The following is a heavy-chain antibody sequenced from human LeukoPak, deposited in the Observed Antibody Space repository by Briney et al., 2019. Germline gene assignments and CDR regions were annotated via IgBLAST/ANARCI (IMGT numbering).Heavy chain of an antibody. CDR3: ARQGSGGYCSSTSCSDAFDI. J-gene: IGHJ3*02. CDR2: ISSSSSYI. D-gene: IGHD2-2*01. Sequence: PGGSLRLSCAASGFTFSSYSMNWVRQAPGKGLEWVSSISSSSSYIYYADSVKGRFTISRDNAKNSLYLQMNSLRAEDTAVYYCARQGSGGYCSSTSCSDAFDIWGQGTMVTVSS. CDR1: GFTFSSYS. V-gene: IGHV3-21*01.